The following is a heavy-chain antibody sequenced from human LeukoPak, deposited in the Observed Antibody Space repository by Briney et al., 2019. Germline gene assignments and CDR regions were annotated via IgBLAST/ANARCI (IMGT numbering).Heavy chain of an antibody. D-gene: IGHD6-19*01. CDR1: GFTFDDYA. V-gene: IGHV3-9*01. Sequence: GGSLRLSCAASGFTFDDYAMHWVRQAPGKGLEWVSGISWNSGSIGYADSVKGRFTISRDNAKNSLYLQMNSLRAEDTALYYCAKGKYSSGWYGAFDIWGQGTMVTGSS. CDR2: ISWNSGSI. J-gene: IGHJ3*02. CDR3: AKGKYSSGWYGAFDI.